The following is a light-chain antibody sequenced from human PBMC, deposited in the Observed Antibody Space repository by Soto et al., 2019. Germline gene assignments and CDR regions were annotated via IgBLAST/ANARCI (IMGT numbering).Light chain of an antibody. CDR3: QQYNNWPPYT. CDR1: QSVSSQ. J-gene: IGKJ2*01. CDR2: GAS. V-gene: IGKV3-15*01. Sequence: EVVMTQSPATLSESPGERSTLSCRASQSVSSQLAWYQQKPGQAPRLLIYGASTRATGIPVRFSGSGSGTEFTLTISSLQSEDFAVYYCQQYNNWPPYTFGQGTKVDIK.